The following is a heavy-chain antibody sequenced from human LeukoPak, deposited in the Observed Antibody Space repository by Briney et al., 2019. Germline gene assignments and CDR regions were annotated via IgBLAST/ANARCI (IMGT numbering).Heavy chain of an antibody. CDR3: TRGANWAFDY. J-gene: IGHJ4*02. CDR2: VYSDGSDS. Sequence: GGSLRLSCTASGFTFNTYPMHWVRQAPGKGLVWVSRVYSDGSDSRHADSVKGRFTISRDNAKNTLCLQMNSLRVEDTAVYYCTRGANWAFDYWGQGTLVTVSS. CDR1: GFTFNTYP. V-gene: IGHV3-74*01. D-gene: IGHD1-1*01.